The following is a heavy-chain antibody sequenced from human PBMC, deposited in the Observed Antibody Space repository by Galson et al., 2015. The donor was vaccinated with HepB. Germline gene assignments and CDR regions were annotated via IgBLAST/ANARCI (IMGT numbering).Heavy chain of an antibody. CDR2: ISSSSSTI. CDR1: GFTFSSYS. Sequence: SLRLSCAASGFTFSSYSMNWVRQAPGKGLEWVSYISSSSSTIYYADSVKGRFTISRDNAKNSLYLQMNSLRAEDTAVYYCARASYYYGSGSLGGMDVWGQGTTVTVSS. D-gene: IGHD3-10*01. CDR3: ARASYYYGSGSLGGMDV. J-gene: IGHJ6*02. V-gene: IGHV3-48*01.